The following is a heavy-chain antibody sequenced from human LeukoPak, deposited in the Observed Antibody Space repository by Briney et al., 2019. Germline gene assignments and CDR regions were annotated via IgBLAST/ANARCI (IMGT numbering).Heavy chain of an antibody. CDR2: INPDDKST. J-gene: IGHJ3*02. V-gene: IGHV3-74*01. CDR1: GFTFSKYW. Sequence: GGSLRLSCAASGFTFSKYWLHWVRQPPGRGLVWLARINPDDKSTSYADSVKGRFTISRDNSKNTLYLQMNSLRAEDTAVYYCARDPGASGHDAFDIWGQGTMVTVSS. D-gene: IGHD3-3*01. CDR3: ARDPGASGHDAFDI.